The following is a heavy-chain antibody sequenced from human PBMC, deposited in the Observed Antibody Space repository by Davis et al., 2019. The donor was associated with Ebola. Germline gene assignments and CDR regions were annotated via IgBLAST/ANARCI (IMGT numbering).Heavy chain of an antibody. CDR1: ARSILSSSSY. CDR2: IYYSGIT. J-gene: IGHJ5*02. D-gene: IGHD3-16*02. CDR3: ARRVMITFGGVIVKEDWFDP. Sequence: MPGGSLRLSCPVSARSILSSSSYWGWIRQPPRKGLEWIGSIYYSGITYYHPSLKSRVTISVDTSKNQFSLKLRSVTAADTAVYYCARRVMITFGGVIVKEDWFDPWGQGTLVTVSS. V-gene: IGHV4-39*01.